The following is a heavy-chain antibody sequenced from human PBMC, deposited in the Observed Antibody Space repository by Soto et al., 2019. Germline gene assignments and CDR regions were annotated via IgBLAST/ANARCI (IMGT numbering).Heavy chain of an antibody. Sequence: TSETLSLTCAVYGESFSGYIWTWIRQTPGKRQHWIGQINHSGSASYNPSLKSRVTISVHTSNSQFSLELSSVTAADTAVYYCARGLITGSHYSGGWYYFDSWGQGTQVTVSS. J-gene: IGHJ4*02. CDR2: INHSGSA. V-gene: IGHV4-34*01. D-gene: IGHD6-19*01. CDR3: ARGLITGSHYSGGWYYFDS. CDR1: GESFSGYI.